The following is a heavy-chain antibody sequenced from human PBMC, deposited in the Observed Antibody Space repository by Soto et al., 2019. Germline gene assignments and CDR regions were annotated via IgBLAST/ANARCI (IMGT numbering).Heavy chain of an antibody. J-gene: IGHJ5*02. CDR3: ARRYCSSTSCYNWFDP. D-gene: IGHD2-2*01. V-gene: IGHV4-59*08. CDR1: GGSISSYF. Sequence: SETLSLTCTVSGGSISSYFWSWIRQPPGKGLEWIGYIYYSGSTNYNPSLKSRVTISVDTSKNQFSLKLSSVTAADTAVYYCARRYCSSTSCYNWFDPWGQGTLVTVSS. CDR2: IYYSGST.